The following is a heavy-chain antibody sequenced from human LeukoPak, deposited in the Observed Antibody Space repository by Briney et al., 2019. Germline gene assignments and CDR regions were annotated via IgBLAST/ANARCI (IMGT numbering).Heavy chain of an antibody. J-gene: IGHJ5*02. CDR2: INPNSGGT. D-gene: IGHD2-2*01. Sequence: ASVKVSCKASGYTFTGYYMHWVRQAPGQGLEWMGWINPNSGGTNYAQKFQGRVTMTRDTSISTAYMELSRLRSDDTAVYCCARDTVPAAIVNWFDPWGQGTLVTVSS. V-gene: IGHV1-2*02. CDR1: GYTFTGYY. CDR3: ARDTVPAAIVNWFDP.